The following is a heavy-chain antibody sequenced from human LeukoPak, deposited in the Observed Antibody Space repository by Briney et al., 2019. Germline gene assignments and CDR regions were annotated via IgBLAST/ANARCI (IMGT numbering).Heavy chain of an antibody. J-gene: IGHJ4*02. V-gene: IGHV3-23*01. CDR3: ANRYD. Sequence: GGSLRLSCAASGFTFSNFDLSWVRQAPGKGLEWVSVISGSGDVTYYADSVKGRFTIFRDNSNNMLYLQMNSLRVEDTAVYYCANRYDWGQGTLVTVSS. CDR2: ISGSGDVT. CDR1: GFTFSNFD. D-gene: IGHD1-14*01.